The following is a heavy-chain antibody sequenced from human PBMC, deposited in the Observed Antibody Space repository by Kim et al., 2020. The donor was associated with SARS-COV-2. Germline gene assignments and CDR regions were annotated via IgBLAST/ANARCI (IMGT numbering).Heavy chain of an antibody. CDR2: INHSGST. CDR1: GGSFSGYY. V-gene: IGHV4-34*01. J-gene: IGHJ4*02. CDR3: ARGVSLYGTGSPSDY. Sequence: SETLSLTCAVYGGSFSGYYWSWIRQPPGKGLEWIGEINHSGSTNYNPSLKSRVTISVDTSKNQFSLKLSSVTAADTAVYYCARGVSLYGTGSPSDYWGQGTLVTVSS. D-gene: IGHD3-10*01.